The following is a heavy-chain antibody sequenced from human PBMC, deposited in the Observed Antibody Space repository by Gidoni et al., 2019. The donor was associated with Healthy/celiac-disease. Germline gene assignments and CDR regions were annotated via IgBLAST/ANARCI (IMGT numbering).Heavy chain of an antibody. CDR3: ARDPLGLWFGALPTRYYYYYGMDV. V-gene: IGHV3-33*01. J-gene: IGHJ6*02. D-gene: IGHD3-10*01. CDR2: IWYDVSNK. Sequence: QVQLVESGGGVVQPGRSLRLSCAASGFTFSSYGMHGVRQAPGKGREWVAVIWYDVSNKYYADSVKGRFTISRDNSKNTLYLQMNSLRAEDTAVYYCARDPLGLWFGALPTRYYYYYGMDVWGQGTTVTVSS. CDR1: GFTFSSYG.